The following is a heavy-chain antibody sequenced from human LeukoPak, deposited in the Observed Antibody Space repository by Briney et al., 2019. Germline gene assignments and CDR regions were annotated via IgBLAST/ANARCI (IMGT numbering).Heavy chain of an antibody. J-gene: IGHJ4*02. Sequence: GGSLRLSCAASGFTFSSYSMNWVRQAPGKGLEWVSYISSSSSTIYYADSVKGRFTISRDNATNSLYLQMNSLRAEDTAVYYCAREEVATIIDYWGQGTLVTVSS. V-gene: IGHV3-48*01. D-gene: IGHD5-12*01. CDR2: ISSSSSTI. CDR1: GFTFSSYS. CDR3: AREEVATIIDY.